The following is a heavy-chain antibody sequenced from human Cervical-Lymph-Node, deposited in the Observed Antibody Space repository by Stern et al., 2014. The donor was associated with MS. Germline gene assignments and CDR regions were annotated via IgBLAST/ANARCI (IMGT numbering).Heavy chain of an antibody. V-gene: IGHV3-23*04. CDR1: GFTFSSYA. D-gene: IGHD4-17*01. CDR3: AKSTVTSLSDY. CDR2: ICGSVGSP. Sequence: EVHLVESGGGLEKPGGSLRLSCAASGFTFSSYAMSWVRQAPGKGLEWVSAICGSVGSPYSADSVKGRFTISRDNSKNTLYLQMNSLRAEDTAVYYCAKSTVTSLSDYWGQGTLVTVSS. J-gene: IGHJ4*02.